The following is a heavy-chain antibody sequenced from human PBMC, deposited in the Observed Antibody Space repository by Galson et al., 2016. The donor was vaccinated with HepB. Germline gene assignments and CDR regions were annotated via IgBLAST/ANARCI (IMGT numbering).Heavy chain of an antibody. CDR1: GYAFTSYH. Sequence: SVKVSCKASGYAFTSYHMHWVRQAPGQGLEWMGIINPSGGSATYAQKFQGRVTMTRDTSTSTVYMELSSLRSEDTAVYYCAAYGASIAATGTGDWYGMDVRGQGTTVTVSS. J-gene: IGHJ6*02. CDR3: AAYGASIAATGTGDWYGMDV. D-gene: IGHD6-13*01. CDR2: INPSGGSA. V-gene: IGHV1-46*01.